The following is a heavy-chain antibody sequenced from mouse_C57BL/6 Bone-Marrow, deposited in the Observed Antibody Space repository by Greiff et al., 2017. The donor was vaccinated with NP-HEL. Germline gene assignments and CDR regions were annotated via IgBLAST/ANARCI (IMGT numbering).Heavy chain of an antibody. CDR1: GFTFTDYY. D-gene: IGHD2-2*01. Sequence: EVMLVESGGGLVQPGGSLSLSCAASGFTFTDYYMSWVRQPPGKALEWLGFIRNKANGYTTEYSASVKGRFTISRDNSQSILYLQMNALRAEDSATYYCARLGGYDFDYWGQGTTLTVSS. CDR3: ARLGGYDFDY. CDR2: IRNKANGYTT. J-gene: IGHJ2*01. V-gene: IGHV7-3*01.